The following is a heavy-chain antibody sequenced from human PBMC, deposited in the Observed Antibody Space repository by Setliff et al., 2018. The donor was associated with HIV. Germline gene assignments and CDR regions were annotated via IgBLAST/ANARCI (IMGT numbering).Heavy chain of an antibody. CDR2: INPNSGGT. D-gene: IGHD6-19*01. CDR1: GYIFSDYY. Sequence: ASVKVSCKASGYIFSDYYMHWVRQAPGQGLEWMGRINPNSGGTNYAQKFQGRVTMIRDTSISTAYMELSRLRSDGTAVYYCARDGEPYSSLDYWGQGTLVTVSS. V-gene: IGHV1-2*06. CDR3: ARDGEPYSSLDY. J-gene: IGHJ4*02.